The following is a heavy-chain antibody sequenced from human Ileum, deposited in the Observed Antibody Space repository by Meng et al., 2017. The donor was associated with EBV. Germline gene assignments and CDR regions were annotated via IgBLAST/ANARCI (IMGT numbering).Heavy chain of an antibody. J-gene: IGHJ4*02. D-gene: IGHD2-2*01. Sequence: LQHSGPALVTPAEPLSLPRTASRGSIRSSSYYWVLSRQPPGKGLEWIGSIYYSGSTYYNPSLKSRVTISVDTSKSQFSLKLSSVTAADTAVYYCARSIVVVPAAIYYWGQGTLVTVSP. CDR2: IYYSGST. CDR3: ARSIVVVPAAIYY. V-gene: IGHV4-39*01. CDR1: RGSIRSSSYY.